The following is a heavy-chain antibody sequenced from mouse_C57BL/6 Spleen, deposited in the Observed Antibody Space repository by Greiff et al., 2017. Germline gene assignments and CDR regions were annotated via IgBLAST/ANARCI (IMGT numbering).Heavy chain of an antibody. Sequence: EVMLVESGGGLVQPGGSLKLSCAASGFTFSDYGMAWVRQAPRKGPEWVAFISNLAYSIYYADTVTGRFTISRENAKNTLYLEMSSLRSEDTAMYYCARHSAGSSYEGYAMDYWGQGTSVTVSS. V-gene: IGHV5-15*01. J-gene: IGHJ4*01. D-gene: IGHD1-1*01. CDR3: ARHSAGSSYEGYAMDY. CDR1: GFTFSDYG. CDR2: ISNLAYSI.